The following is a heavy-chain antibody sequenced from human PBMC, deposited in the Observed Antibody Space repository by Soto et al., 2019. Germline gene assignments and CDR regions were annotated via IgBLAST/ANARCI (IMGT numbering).Heavy chain of an antibody. J-gene: IGHJ5*02. Sequence: PGGSLRLSCVASGFSFNPYVMAWVRQAPGKGLEWVSAIRSNTAVTYYADSMRGRFTISRDNSENTIFLQMNSLRVEDTAVYYCAKPPYMVRNVNWFEPWGQGTLVTVSS. CDR2: IRSNTAVT. CDR3: AKPPYMVRNVNWFEP. D-gene: IGHD3-10*01. CDR1: GFSFNPYV. V-gene: IGHV3-23*01.